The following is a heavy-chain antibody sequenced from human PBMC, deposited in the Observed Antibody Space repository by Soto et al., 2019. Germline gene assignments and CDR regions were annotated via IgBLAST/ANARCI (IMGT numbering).Heavy chain of an antibody. D-gene: IGHD3-10*01. CDR2: IYHTGST. V-gene: IGHV4-4*02. Sequence: SETLSLTCAVSGGSISSRYWWSWVRQPPGKGLEWIGEIYHTGSTNYNPSLKSRVAISIDKSKNQFSLNLSSVTAADTAVYYCASKFGELLADAFDIWGQGTMVTVSS. CDR3: ASKFGELLADAFDI. J-gene: IGHJ3*02. CDR1: GGSISSRYW.